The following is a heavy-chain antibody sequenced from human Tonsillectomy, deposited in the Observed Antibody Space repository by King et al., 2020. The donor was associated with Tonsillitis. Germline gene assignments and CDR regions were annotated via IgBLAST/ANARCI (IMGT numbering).Heavy chain of an antibody. J-gene: IGHJ4*02. CDR1: GFTFTTYT. V-gene: IGHV3-21*01. CDR3: VRDGGDYYDTSAYYSNFDY. D-gene: IGHD3-22*01. CDR2: ISSSTYYT. Sequence: VQLVESGGGLVKPGGSLRLSCAASGFTFTTYTMNWVRQAPGKGLEWVSSISSSTYYTHYADSLQGRFTISRDNVKNSVYLQMNSLRAEDTAVYYCVRDGGDYYDTSAYYSNFDYWGQGTLVTVSS.